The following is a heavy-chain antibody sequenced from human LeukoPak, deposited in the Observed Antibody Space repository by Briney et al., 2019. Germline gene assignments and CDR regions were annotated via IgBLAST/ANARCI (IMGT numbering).Heavy chain of an antibody. D-gene: IGHD6-6*01. J-gene: IGHJ6*03. CDR1: GFTFGDYV. CDR3: TRGDSSSRSYYYYYMDV. V-gene: IGHV3-49*03. Sequence: TGGSLRLSCTASGFTFGDYVMSWFRQAPGKGLEWLGFIRSKACGGTTEYAASVKGRFTISRDESKSIAYLQMNSLKTEDTAVYYCTRGDSSSRSYYYYYMDVWGKGTTVTVSS. CDR2: IRSKACGGTT.